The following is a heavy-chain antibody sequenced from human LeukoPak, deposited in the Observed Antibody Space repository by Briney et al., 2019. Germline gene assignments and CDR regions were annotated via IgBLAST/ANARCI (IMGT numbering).Heavy chain of an antibody. D-gene: IGHD6-6*01. V-gene: IGHV4-34*01. Sequence: SETLSLTCAVYGGSFSGYYWSWIRQPPGKGLEWIGEINHSGSTNYNPSLKSRVTISVDTSKNQFPLKLSSVTAADTAVYYCARAIRPEYSSSSSWFDPWGQGTLVTVSS. CDR1: GGSFSGYY. CDR3: ARAIRPEYSSSSSWFDP. J-gene: IGHJ5*02. CDR2: INHSGST.